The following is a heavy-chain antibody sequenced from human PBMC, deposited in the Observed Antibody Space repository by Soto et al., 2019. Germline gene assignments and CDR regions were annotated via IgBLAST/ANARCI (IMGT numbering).Heavy chain of an antibody. CDR1: GGSISSYY. D-gene: IGHD2-2*01. J-gene: IGHJ5*02. CDR2: IYYSGST. Sequence: PSETLSLTCTVSGGSISSYYWSWIRQPPGKGLEWIGYIYYSGSTNYNPSLKSRVTISVDTSKNQFSLKLSSVTAADTAVYYCARYAFSSSWVSPFDPWGHGILVTVSS. CDR3: ARYAFSSSWVSPFDP. V-gene: IGHV4-59*01.